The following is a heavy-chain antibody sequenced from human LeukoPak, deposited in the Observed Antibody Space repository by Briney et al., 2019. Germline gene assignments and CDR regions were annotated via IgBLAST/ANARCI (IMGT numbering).Heavy chain of an antibody. Sequence: SETLSLTCTVSGDSISSSDNYWGWIRQPPGKGLEWIGSFYYSRNTYYNPSLKSRVTISVDTSKNQLSLKLSSVTAADTAVYYCARAWGCSSTSCYPYFDYWGQGTLVTVSS. J-gene: IGHJ4*02. CDR2: FYYSRNT. CDR3: ARAWGCSSTSCYPYFDY. D-gene: IGHD2-2*01. V-gene: IGHV4-39*01. CDR1: GDSISSSDNY.